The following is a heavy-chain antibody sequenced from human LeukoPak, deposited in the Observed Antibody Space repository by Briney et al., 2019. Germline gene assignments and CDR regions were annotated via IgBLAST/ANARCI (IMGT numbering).Heavy chain of an antibody. CDR2: IYYSGST. CDR3: ASRYCGGDCYPDY. D-gene: IGHD2-21*02. CDR1: GGSISSSSYY. Sequence: PSETLSLTCTVSGGSISSSSYYWGWLRQPPGKGREWIGSIYYSGSTYYNPSLKSRVTISVDTSNNQFSLKLSSVTAADTAVYYCASRYCGGDCYPDYWGQGTLVTVSS. J-gene: IGHJ4*02. V-gene: IGHV4-39*01.